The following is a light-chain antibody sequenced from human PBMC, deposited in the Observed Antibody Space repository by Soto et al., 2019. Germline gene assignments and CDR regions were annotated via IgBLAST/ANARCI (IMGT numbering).Light chain of an antibody. V-gene: IGLV2-8*01. CDR1: SSDVGGYNY. CDR2: EVS. CDR3: SSYAGSNNLGV. J-gene: IGLJ3*02. Sequence: QSALTQPPSASGSPGQSVTISCTGTSSDVGGYNYVSWYQQHPGKAPILMIYEVSKRPSGVPDRFSGSKSGNTASLTVSGLQAEDEADYYCSSYAGSNNLGVFGGGTKVTVL.